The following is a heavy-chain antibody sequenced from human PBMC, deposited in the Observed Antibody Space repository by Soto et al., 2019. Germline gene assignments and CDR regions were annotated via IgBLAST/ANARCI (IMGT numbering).Heavy chain of an antibody. CDR2: IIPFFDTA. CDR1: GGTFSSYA. V-gene: IGHV1-69*01. Sequence: QVQLVQSGAEVKKPGSSVKLSCKASGGTFSSYAISWVRQAPGQGLEWMAGIIPFFDTANYAPKLQGRGTISAGEATSTAQRGRNSPRSEDTAEYYCASGQSYDSTGYYPAAYIQNWGQGILVTVDS. CDR3: ASGQSYDSTGYYPAAYIQN. D-gene: IGHD3-22*01. J-gene: IGHJ1*01.